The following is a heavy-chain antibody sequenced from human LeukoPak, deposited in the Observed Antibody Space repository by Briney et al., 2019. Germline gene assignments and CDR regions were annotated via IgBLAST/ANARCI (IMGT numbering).Heavy chain of an antibody. CDR2: INSDGSRT. D-gene: IGHD1-14*01. V-gene: IGHV3-74*01. CDR1: GFTFSSYW. J-gene: IGHJ4*02. Sequence: GGSLRLSCAASGFTFSSYWMHWVRQAPGKGLMWVSRINSDGSRTTYADSVRGRFTVSRDNSKNTLYLQMNSLRAEDTAVYYCAKARGAGAALDYWGQGTLVTVSS. CDR3: AKARGAGAALDY.